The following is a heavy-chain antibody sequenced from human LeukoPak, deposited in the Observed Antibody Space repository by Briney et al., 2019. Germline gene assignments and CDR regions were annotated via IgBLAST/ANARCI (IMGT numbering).Heavy chain of an antibody. V-gene: IGHV1-2*02. J-gene: IGHJ4*02. CDR2: INPNSGGT. CDR3: ARDLTTVTPRDY. CDR1: GYTFTGYY. Sequence: ASVKVSCKASGYTFTGYYMHWVRRAPGQGLEWMGWINPNSGGTNYAQKFQGRVTMTRDTPISTAYMELSRLRSDDTAVYYCARDLTTVTPRDYWGQGTLVTVSS. D-gene: IGHD4-11*01.